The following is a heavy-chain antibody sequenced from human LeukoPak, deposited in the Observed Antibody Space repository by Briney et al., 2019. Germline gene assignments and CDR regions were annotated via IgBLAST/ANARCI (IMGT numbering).Heavy chain of an antibody. D-gene: IGHD5-12*01. J-gene: IGHJ4*02. CDR2: IKQDGSEK. CDR1: GFTFTTYW. Sequence: GGSLRLSCAASGFTFTTYWMNWVRQAPGKGLEWVANIKQDGSEKYYVDSVKGRFTISRDNAKNSLYLQMNSLRADDTAVYYCARGGGYARDYWGQGTLVTVSS. CDR3: ARGGGYARDY. V-gene: IGHV3-7*01.